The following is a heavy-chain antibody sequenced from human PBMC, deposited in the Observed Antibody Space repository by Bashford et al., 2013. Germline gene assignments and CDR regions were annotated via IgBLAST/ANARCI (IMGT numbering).Heavy chain of an antibody. CDR2: IIPIFGTA. CDR1: GGTFSSYA. Sequence: SVKVSCKASGGTFSSYAISWVRQAPGQGLEWMGGIIPIFGTANYAQKFQGRVTITADKSTSTAYMELSSLRSEDTAVYYCARERVGARGSYYGMDVWGQGTTVTVSS. CDR3: ARERVGARGSYYGMDV. D-gene: IGHD1-26*01. V-gene: IGHV1-69*06. J-gene: IGHJ6*02.